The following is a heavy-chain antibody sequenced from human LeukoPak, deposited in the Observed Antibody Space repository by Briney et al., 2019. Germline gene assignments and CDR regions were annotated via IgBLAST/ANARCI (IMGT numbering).Heavy chain of an antibody. CDR1: GYTFTNYG. D-gene: IGHD6-19*01. J-gene: IGHJ2*01. Sequence: ASVKVSCKASGYTFTNYGISWVRQAPGQGLEWMGWISAYNGNTNYAQKLQGRVTMTTDTSTSTAYMELRSLRSDDTAVYYCAASSGRLRYWYFDLWGRGTLVTVSS. CDR2: ISAYNGNT. V-gene: IGHV1-18*01. CDR3: AASSGRLRYWYFDL.